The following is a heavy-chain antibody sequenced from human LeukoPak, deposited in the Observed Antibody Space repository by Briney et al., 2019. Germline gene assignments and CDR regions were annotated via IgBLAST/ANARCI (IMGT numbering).Heavy chain of an antibody. CDR2: ISSRSDYI. Sequence: KAGGSLRLLCAASGFTFRSYSMNWVRQATGEGLEWLSSISSRSDYIYSADSVKGRLTTSRDNAENSLYLQLNGLRAEDTAIYYCARGHSGGYQRTDAFDLWGQGTMVSVSS. J-gene: IGHJ3*01. V-gene: IGHV3-21*01. CDR1: GFTFRSYS. CDR3: ARGHSGGYQRTDAFDL. D-gene: IGHD1-26*01.